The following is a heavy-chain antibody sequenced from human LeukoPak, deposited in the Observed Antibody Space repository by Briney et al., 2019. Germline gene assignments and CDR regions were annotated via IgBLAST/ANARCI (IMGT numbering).Heavy chain of an antibody. Sequence: GGSLRLSCAASGFTFDDYAMHWVRQAPGKGLEWVSGISWNSGSIGYADSVKGRFTISRDNAKNSLYLQMNRLRAEDTALYYCAKDSTSYVDTAMVHYWGQGTLVTVSS. CDR1: GFTFDDYA. J-gene: IGHJ4*02. V-gene: IGHV3-9*01. CDR2: ISWNSGSI. CDR3: AKDSTSYVDTAMVHY. D-gene: IGHD5-18*01.